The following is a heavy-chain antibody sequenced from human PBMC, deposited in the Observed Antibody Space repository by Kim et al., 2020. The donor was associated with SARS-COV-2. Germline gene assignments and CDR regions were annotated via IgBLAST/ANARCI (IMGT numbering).Heavy chain of an antibody. CDR3: ARGRGSYVFDY. CDR2: IYYSGST. CDR1: GGSISSYY. J-gene: IGHJ4*02. Sequence: SETLSLTCTVSGGSISSYYWSWIRQPPGKGLEWIGYIYYSGSTNYNPSLKSRVTISVDTSKNQFSLKLSSVTAADTAVYYCARGRGSYVFDYWGQGTLVTVSS. D-gene: IGHD1-26*01. V-gene: IGHV4-59*13.